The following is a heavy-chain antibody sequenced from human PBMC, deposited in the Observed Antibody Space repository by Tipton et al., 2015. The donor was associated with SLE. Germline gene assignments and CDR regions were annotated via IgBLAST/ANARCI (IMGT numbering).Heavy chain of an antibody. J-gene: IGHJ4*02. CDR1: GGSISSGGYY. D-gene: IGHD6-13*01. CDR3: AKEGAAAAAGMGY. V-gene: IGHV4-31*03. CDR2: IYYTGST. Sequence: TLSLTCTVSGGSISSGGYYWSWIRQHPGKGLEWIGYIYYTGSTYYNPSLKSRVTISVDTSKNQFSLKLSSVTAADTAVYYCAKEGAAAAAGMGYWGQGTLVTVSS.